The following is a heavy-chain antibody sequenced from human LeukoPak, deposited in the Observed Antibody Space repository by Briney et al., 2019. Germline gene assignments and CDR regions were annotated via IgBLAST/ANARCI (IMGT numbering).Heavy chain of an antibody. CDR3: ARGHVWFGELLYYFDY. J-gene: IGHJ4*02. V-gene: IGHV3-33*01. CDR2: IWYDGSNK. D-gene: IGHD3-10*01. CDR1: GFTFSSYG. Sequence: PGRSLRLSCAASGFTFSSYGMHWVRQAPGKGLEWVAVIWYDGSNKYYADSVKGRFTISRDNSKNTLYLLMNSLRAEDTAVYYCARGHVWFGELLYYFDYWGQGTLVTVSS.